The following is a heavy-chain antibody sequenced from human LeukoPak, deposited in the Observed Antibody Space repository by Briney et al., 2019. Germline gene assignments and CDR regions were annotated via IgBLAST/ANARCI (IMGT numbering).Heavy chain of an antibody. D-gene: IGHD4-17*01. CDR2: IYYSGST. CDR1: GGSISSYY. J-gene: IGHJ4*02. Sequence: SETLSLTSTVSGGSISSYYWSWIRQPPGKGLEWIGYIYYSGSTNYNPSLKSRVTISVDTSKNQFSLKLSSVTAAGTAVYCCARGDYGDYGLGYWGQGTLVTVSS. V-gene: IGHV4-59*08. CDR3: ARGDYGDYGLGY.